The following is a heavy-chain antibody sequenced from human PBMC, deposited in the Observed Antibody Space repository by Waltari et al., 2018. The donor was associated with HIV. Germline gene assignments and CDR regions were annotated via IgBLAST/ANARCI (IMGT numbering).Heavy chain of an antibody. CDR2: MNPNSCNT. J-gene: IGHJ4*02. V-gene: IGHV1-8*01. Sequence: QVQLVQSGAEVKKTGASVKVSCKASGYTFTSYDINGVRQATGQGLEWMGWMNPNSCNTGYAQKFQGRVTMTRNTSISTAYMELSSLRSEDTAVYYCARGRDIAAAGYYWGQGTLVTVSS. D-gene: IGHD6-13*01. CDR3: ARGRDIAAAGYY. CDR1: GYTFTSYD.